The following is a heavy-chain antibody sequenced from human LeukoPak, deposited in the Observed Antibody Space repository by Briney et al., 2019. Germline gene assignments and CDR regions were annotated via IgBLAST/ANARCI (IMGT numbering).Heavy chain of an antibody. J-gene: IGHJ4*02. CDR1: GFTFSSYA. V-gene: IGHV3-30*04. Sequence: PGRSLSLSCAASGFTFSSYAMHWVRQAPGKGLEWVAVISYDGSNKYYADSVKGRFTISRDNSKNTLYLQMNSLRAEDTAVYYCARNYGDYVPDYWGQGTLVTVSS. CDR3: ARNYGDYVPDY. CDR2: ISYDGSNK. D-gene: IGHD4-17*01.